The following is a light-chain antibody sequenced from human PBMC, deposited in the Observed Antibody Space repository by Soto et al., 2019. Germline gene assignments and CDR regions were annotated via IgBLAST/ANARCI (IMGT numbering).Light chain of an antibody. J-gene: IGLJ3*02. V-gene: IGLV2-14*01. CDR1: SSDVGGYNY. Sequence: SALTQPASVSGSPGQSITLSCTGTSSDVGGYNYVSWYQQHPGKAPKLMIYDVSNRPSGVSNRFSGSKSGNTASLTISGLQAEDEADYYCSSYTSSSTRWLFGGGTKLTVL. CDR3: SSYTSSSTRWL. CDR2: DVS.